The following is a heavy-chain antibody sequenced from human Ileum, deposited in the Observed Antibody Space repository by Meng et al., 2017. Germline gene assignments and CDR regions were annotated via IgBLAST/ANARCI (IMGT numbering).Heavy chain of an antibody. J-gene: IGHJ4*02. CDR1: GLTVSTNY. CDR2: IQSGGDT. V-gene: IGHV3-66*02. Sequence: GESLKISCAASGLTVSTNYMSWVRQAPGKGLEWVSVIQSGGDTYYAESVKGRFTISRDNSKNTLYLQMNSLRAEDTAVYHCAKDPGNRLGTYYDDYWGQGTLVTVSS. CDR3: AKDPGNRLGTYYDDY. D-gene: IGHD3-16*01.